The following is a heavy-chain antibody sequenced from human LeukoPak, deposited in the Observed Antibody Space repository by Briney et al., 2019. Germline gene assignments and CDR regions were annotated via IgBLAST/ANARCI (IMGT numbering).Heavy chain of an antibody. CDR3: AKSTSSGLPFSYFFDY. CDR2: INPDGSRT. Sequence: GGSLRLSCAASGFTFSTYWVHWVRQAPGKGLVWVSRINPDGSRTDYADSVKGRFTISRDNAKNTLYLQMNSLRAEDTAVYYCAKSTSSGLPFSYFFDYWGQGSLVTVSS. V-gene: IGHV3-74*01. CDR1: GFTFSTYW. J-gene: IGHJ4*02. D-gene: IGHD6-19*01.